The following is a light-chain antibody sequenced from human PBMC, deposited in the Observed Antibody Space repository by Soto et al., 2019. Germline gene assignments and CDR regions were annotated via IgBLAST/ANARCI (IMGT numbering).Light chain of an antibody. Sequence: EIVMTQSPATLSVSPGERATLSRRASQSVSSYLAWYQQKPGQAPRLLIYDASNRATGIPARFSGSGPGTDFTLTISSLEPEDFAVYYCQQRSNWPPITFGQGTRLEIK. V-gene: IGKV3-11*01. J-gene: IGKJ5*01. CDR1: QSVSSY. CDR2: DAS. CDR3: QQRSNWPPIT.